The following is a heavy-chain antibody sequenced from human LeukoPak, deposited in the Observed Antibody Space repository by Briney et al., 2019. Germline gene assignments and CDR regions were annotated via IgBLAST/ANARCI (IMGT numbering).Heavy chain of an antibody. J-gene: IGHJ4*02. D-gene: IGHD2-15*01. CDR2: IRTKAYGGTT. CDR3: TRNVLVGAAGFDY. V-gene: IGHV3-71*01. Sequence: GGSLRLSCAGSGFTVSSYYMSWVRQAPGKGPEWVAFIRTKAYGGTTEYAASVKGRFTISRDDSKSIAYLQMNSLKTEDTAVYYCTRNVLVGAAGFDYWGQGTLVTVSS. CDR1: GFTVSSYY.